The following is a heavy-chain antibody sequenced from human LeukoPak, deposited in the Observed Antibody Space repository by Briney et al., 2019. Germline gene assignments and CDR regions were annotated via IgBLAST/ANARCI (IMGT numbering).Heavy chain of an antibody. J-gene: IGHJ4*02. CDR3: SKGLAPTGTTHTAAGY. Sequence: GGSLRLSCTVSGFXFSPYAISWVRQAPGKGLEWVSSISTSGGNTYYADSVKGRFTISRDNSKNTLCLQMNSLRAEDSGVYYCSKGLAPTGTTHTAAGYWGQGTLVTVSS. D-gene: IGHD1-1*01. CDR1: GFXFSPYA. V-gene: IGHV3-23*01. CDR2: ISTSGGNT.